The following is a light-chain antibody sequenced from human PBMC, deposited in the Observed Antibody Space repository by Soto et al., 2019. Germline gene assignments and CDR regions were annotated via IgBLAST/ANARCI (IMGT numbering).Light chain of an antibody. CDR3: QQYIDWPPGT. CDR1: QSVSSN. J-gene: IGKJ1*01. CDR2: GAS. Sequence: VVMTHSPSTLSVSPVERATLSFRSSQSVSSNLAWYQQKHGQAPRLLIYGASTRATGIPARFSGSGSGTEYTLTISSLQSEDFAVYYCQQYIDWPPGTFGQGTKVDIK. V-gene: IGKV3-15*01.